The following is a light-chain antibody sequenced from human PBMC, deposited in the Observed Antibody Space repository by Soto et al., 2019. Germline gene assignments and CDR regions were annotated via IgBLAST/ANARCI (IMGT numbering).Light chain of an antibody. CDR1: QGIRND. V-gene: IGKV1-6*01. Sequence: AIQMTQSPSSLYASVGDRVTITCRASQGIRNDLGWYQQKPGKAPKLLIYAASSLQSGVPSRFSGSGSGADFTLTISNLQPEDFATYYCLQDYNYPLTFGQGTKLEIK. CDR2: AAS. J-gene: IGKJ2*01. CDR3: LQDYNYPLT.